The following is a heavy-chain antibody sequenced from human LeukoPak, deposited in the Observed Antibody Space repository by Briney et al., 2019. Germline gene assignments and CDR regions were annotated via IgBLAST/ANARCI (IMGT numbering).Heavy chain of an antibody. CDR2: IWYDGSNK. V-gene: IGHV3-33*06. CDR3: AKSDISGSYPYYFDY. D-gene: IGHD1-26*01. Sequence: PGRSLRLSCAASGFTFSRYGMHWVRQAPGKGLEWVAVIWYDGSNKYYADSVKGRFTVSRDNSKNTLYLQMNSLRAEDTAVYYCAKSDISGSYPYYFDYWGQGTLVTVSS. CDR1: GFTFSRYG. J-gene: IGHJ4*02.